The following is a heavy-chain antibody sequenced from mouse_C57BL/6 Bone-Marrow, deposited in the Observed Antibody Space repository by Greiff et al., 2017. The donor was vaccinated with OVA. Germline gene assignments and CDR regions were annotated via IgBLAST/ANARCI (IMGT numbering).Heavy chain of an antibody. J-gene: IGHJ3*01. D-gene: IGHD2-5*01. CDR2: IHPNSGST. Sequence: QVQLKQPGAELVKPGASVKLSCKASGYTFTSYWMHWVKQRPGQGLEWIGMIHPNSGSTNYNEKFKSKATLTVDKSSSTAYMQLSSLTSEDSAVYYCARRAYYSNLAWFAYWGQGTLVTVSA. CDR3: ARRAYYSNLAWFAY. V-gene: IGHV1-64*01. CDR1: GYTFTSYW.